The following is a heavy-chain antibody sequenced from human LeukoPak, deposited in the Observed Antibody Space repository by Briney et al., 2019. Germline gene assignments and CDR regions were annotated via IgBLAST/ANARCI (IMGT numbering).Heavy chain of an antibody. J-gene: IGHJ4*02. CDR3: ARSNVREPEKIQLWFWSDY. D-gene: IGHD5-18*01. CDR1: GGTFSSYA. CDR2: IIPIFGTA. Sequence: SVKVSCKASGGTFSSYAISWVRQAPGQGLEWMGGIIPIFGTANYAQKFQGRVTITADESTSTAYMELSSLRSEDTAVYYCARSNVREPEKIQLWFWSDYWGQGTLVTVSS. V-gene: IGHV1-69*13.